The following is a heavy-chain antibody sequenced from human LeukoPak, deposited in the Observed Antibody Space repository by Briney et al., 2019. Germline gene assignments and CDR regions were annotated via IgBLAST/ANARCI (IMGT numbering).Heavy chain of an antibody. V-gene: IGHV3-48*01. J-gene: IGHJ3*02. D-gene: IGHD1-1*01. Sequence: GGSLRLSRAASGFIFSTYSMNWVRQAPGKGLEWVSYISSIDSTIYYADSVQGRFTISRDNAKNSLYLLMNSLRAEDTAVYYCARDLDGAVAFDIWGQGTMVTVSS. CDR1: GFIFSTYS. CDR3: ARDLDGAVAFDI. CDR2: ISSIDSTI.